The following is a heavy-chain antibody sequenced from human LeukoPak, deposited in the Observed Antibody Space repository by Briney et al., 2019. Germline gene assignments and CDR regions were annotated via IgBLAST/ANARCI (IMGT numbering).Heavy chain of an antibody. Sequence: PSETLSLTCAVYGGPFSGYYWSWIRQPPGKGLEWIGEINHSGSTNYNPSLKSRVTISVDTSKNQFSLKLSSVTAADTAVYYCAGEDILTGYLNWFDPWGQGTLVTVSS. CDR1: GGPFSGYY. D-gene: IGHD3-9*01. CDR2: INHSGST. J-gene: IGHJ5*02. CDR3: AGEDILTGYLNWFDP. V-gene: IGHV4-34*01.